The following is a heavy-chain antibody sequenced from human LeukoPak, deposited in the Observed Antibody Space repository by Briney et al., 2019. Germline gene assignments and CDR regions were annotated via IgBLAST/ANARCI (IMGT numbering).Heavy chain of an antibody. Sequence: SVKVSCKASGGTFSSYAISWVRQAPGQGLEWMGGIIPIFSTANYAQKFQGRVTITADKSTSTAYMELSSLRSEDTAVYYCASSYYEGPIDIWGQGTMVTVSS. CDR2: IIPIFSTA. D-gene: IGHD3-22*01. J-gene: IGHJ3*02. CDR3: ASSYYEGPIDI. V-gene: IGHV1-69*06. CDR1: GGTFSSYA.